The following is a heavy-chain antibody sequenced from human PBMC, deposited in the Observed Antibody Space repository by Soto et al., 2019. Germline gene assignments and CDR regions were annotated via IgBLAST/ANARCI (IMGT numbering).Heavy chain of an antibody. V-gene: IGHV4-39*01. D-gene: IGHD5-12*01. CDR1: GGSSSSSSYY. CDR3: ARPARQDTVAGDY. Sequence: PSETLSLTFTVSGGSSSSSSYYWGWIRQPPGKGLDWIGNIFYSGGTNYNPSLKSRVTISLDTSKNQFSLKLSSVTAADTAVYYCARPARQDTVAGDYWGQGTLVTVS. CDR2: IFYSGGT. J-gene: IGHJ4*02.